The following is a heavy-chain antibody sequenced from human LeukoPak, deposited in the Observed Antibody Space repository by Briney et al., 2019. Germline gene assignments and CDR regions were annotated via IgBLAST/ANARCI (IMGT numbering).Heavy chain of an antibody. D-gene: IGHD1-14*01. CDR2: IKEDGSQK. CDR3: ARDIAYNTFDY. J-gene: IGHJ4*02. V-gene: IGHV3-7*01. CDR1: GFTFSNAW. Sequence: PGGSLRLSCAASGFTFSNAWMSWVRQVPGKGLEWVANIKEDGSQKNYVGSVKGRFTISRDNAKNSLYLQLSSLRAEDTAVYYCARDIAYNTFDYWGQGTLVTVSS.